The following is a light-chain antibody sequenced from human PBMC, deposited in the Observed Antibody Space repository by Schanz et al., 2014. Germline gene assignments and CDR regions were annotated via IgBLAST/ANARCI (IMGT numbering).Light chain of an antibody. CDR1: SSDVGAYNL. CDR3: SSYTGTGTLWV. J-gene: IGLJ3*02. CDR2: DVS. V-gene: IGLV2-14*03. Sequence: QSALTQPASVSGSPGQSITISCNGTSSDVGAYNLVSWFQQHPGKVPKLVIYDVSNRPSGISNRFSGSKSVNTASLTISGLQAEDEADYYCSSYTGTGTLWVFGGGTKLTVL.